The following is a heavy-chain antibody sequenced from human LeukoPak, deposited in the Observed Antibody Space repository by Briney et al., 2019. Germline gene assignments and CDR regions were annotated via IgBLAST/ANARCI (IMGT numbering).Heavy chain of an antibody. J-gene: IGHJ4*02. CDR3: ARESYGYSSSSLFDY. Sequence: SETLSLTCTVSGYSVSSGYFWDWIRQPPGKGLEWIGSIYHSGRTYYNPSLKSRVTISVDTSKNQFSLKLSSVTAADTAVYYCARESYGYSSSSLFDYWGQGTLVTVSS. CDR2: IYHSGRT. D-gene: IGHD6-6*01. V-gene: IGHV4-38-2*02. CDR1: GYSVSSGYF.